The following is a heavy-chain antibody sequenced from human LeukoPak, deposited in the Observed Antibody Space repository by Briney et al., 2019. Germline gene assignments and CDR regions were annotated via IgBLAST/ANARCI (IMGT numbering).Heavy chain of an antibody. CDR1: GFHVSSNY. Sequence: GVSLRLSCAASGFHVSSNYMSWVRQAPGKGLEWVSAIYSGGSTYDADSVKGRFTISRNNSKNTLYLQMNSLRAEDTAVYYCGSDARVRGVVSDYWGQRTPVTVSS. V-gene: IGHV3-53*01. J-gene: IGHJ4*02. D-gene: IGHD3-10*01. CDR3: GSDARVRGVVSDY. CDR2: IYSGGST.